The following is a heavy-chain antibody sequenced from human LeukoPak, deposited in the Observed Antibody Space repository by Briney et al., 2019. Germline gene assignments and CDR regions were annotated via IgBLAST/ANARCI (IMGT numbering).Heavy chain of an antibody. CDR2: IDHSGTT. CDR3: GRTLPRRTTAAAAHLDS. J-gene: IGHJ4*02. CDR1: GGSFSGYY. D-gene: IGHD6-13*01. V-gene: IGHV4-34*01. Sequence: SETLSLTCAVYGGSFSGYYWSWIRQPPGKGLQWIGEIDHSGTTNCNPSLKSRVTMSVDTSKNQFSLMLTAVTAADTAVYYCGRTLPRRTTAAAAHLDSWGQGTLATVSS.